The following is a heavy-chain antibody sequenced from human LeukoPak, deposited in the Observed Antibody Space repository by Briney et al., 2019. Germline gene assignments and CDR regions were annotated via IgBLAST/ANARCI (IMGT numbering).Heavy chain of an antibody. CDR3: ASVGSQLPTRETDY. CDR2: ISAYNGNT. CDR1: GYTFTSYG. Sequence: ASVKVSCKASGYTFTSYGISRVRQAPGQGLEWMGWISAYNGNTNYAQKLQGRVTMTTDTSTSTAYMELRSLRSDDTAVYYCASVGSQLPTRETDYWGQGTLVTVSS. J-gene: IGHJ4*02. V-gene: IGHV1-18*01. D-gene: IGHD2-2*01.